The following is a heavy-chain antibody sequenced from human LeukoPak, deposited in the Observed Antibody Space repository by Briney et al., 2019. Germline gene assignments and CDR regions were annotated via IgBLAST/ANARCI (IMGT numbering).Heavy chain of an antibody. D-gene: IGHD6-13*01. J-gene: IGHJ6*03. Sequence: GGSLRLSCAASGFNVSSNYMSWVRQAPGKGLEWVSVIYSGGSTYYAASVKGRFTISRDNSKNTLYLQMNSLRAEDTAVYYCARARIAAAGTPDYYYMDVWGKGTTVTVSS. CDR2: IYSGGST. CDR1: GFNVSSNY. CDR3: ARARIAAAGTPDYYYMDV. V-gene: IGHV3-66*02.